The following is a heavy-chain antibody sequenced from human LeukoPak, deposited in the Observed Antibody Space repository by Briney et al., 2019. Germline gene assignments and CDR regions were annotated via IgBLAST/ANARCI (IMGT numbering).Heavy chain of an antibody. V-gene: IGHV1-2*02. CDR3: ASPVVPAATDLGFYYYYYGMDV. D-gene: IGHD2-2*01. CDR1: GYTFTGYY. J-gene: IGHJ6*02. CDR2: INPNSGGT. Sequence: ASVKVSCKASGYTFTGYYMHWVRQAPGQGLEWMGWINPNSGGTNYAQKFQGRVTMTRDTSISTAYMELSRLRSDDTAVYYCASPVVPAATDLGFYYYYYGMDVWGQGTTVTVSS.